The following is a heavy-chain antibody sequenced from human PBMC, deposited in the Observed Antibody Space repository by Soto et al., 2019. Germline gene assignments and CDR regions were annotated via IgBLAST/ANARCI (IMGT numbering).Heavy chain of an antibody. D-gene: IGHD3-16*01. CDR3: ARSPVSSRLRKTYYYGMDV. V-gene: IGHV1-3*01. J-gene: IGHJ6*02. Sequence: ASVKVSCKASGYTFTSYAMHWVRQAPGQRLEWMGWINAGNGNTKYSQKFQGRVTITRDTSASTAYMELNSLRAEDTAVYYCARSPVSSRLRKTYYYGMDVWGQGTTVTISS. CDR2: INAGNGNT. CDR1: GYTFTSYA.